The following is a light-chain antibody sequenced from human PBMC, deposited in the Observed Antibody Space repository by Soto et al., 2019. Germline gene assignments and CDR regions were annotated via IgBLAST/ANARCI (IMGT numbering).Light chain of an antibody. CDR2: GAS. V-gene: IGKV3D-15*01. CDR1: QSVSSY. CDR3: QQYNNWPLT. Sequence: EIVMTQSPATPSLSPGERATLSCRASQSVSSYLAWYQPKPGPAPRLLIYGASTRATGIPARFSGSGSGTEFTLTISSLKSEDFAVYYCQQYNNWPLTFGGGTKVDI. J-gene: IGKJ4*01.